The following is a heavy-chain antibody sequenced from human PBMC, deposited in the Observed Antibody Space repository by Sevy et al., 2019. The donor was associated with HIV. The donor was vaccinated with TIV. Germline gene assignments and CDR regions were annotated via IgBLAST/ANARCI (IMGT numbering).Heavy chain of an antibody. Sequence: GGSLRLSCAASGFTFSDYYMSWIRQAPGKGLEWVSYISSSGSTIYYADSVKGRFTISRDNAKNSLNLQMNSLRAEDTAVYYCARVGLNWNDGGDAFDIWGQGTMVTVSS. CDR1: GFTFSDYY. V-gene: IGHV3-11*01. CDR3: ARVGLNWNDGGDAFDI. D-gene: IGHD1-1*01. CDR2: ISSSGSTI. J-gene: IGHJ3*02.